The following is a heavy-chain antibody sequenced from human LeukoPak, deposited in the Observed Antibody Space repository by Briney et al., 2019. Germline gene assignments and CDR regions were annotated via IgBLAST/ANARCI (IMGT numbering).Heavy chain of an antibody. D-gene: IGHD4-23*01. CDR3: ARDVTVGHNFFDN. CDR1: GFTFSDYY. CDR2: ISSSSSHI. J-gene: IGHJ4*02. Sequence: PGESLRLSCAASGFTFSDYYMSSIRQAPGKGLEWVSYISSSSSHINYADSVKGRFTISRDNARNSVYLQMSGLRAEDTAVYYCARDVTVGHNFFDNRGQGTLVTVSS. V-gene: IGHV3-11*06.